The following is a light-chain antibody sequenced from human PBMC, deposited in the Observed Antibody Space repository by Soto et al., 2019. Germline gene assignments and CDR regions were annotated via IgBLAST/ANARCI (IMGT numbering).Light chain of an antibody. CDR3: VSYAGSNKPA. Sequence: ALTQPPSASGSPGQSVAISCSGTSSDVGGYNYVSWYQQHPGKAPKLMIYDVNKRPSGVPDRFFGSKSGNTASLTVSGLQAEDEADYYCVSYAGSNKPAFGGGTKLTVL. J-gene: IGLJ2*01. V-gene: IGLV2-8*01. CDR2: DVN. CDR1: SSDVGGYNY.